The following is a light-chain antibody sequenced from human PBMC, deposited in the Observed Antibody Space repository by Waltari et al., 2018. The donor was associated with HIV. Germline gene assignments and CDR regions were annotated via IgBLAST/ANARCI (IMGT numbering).Light chain of an antibody. J-gene: IGLJ2*01. CDR2: RNN. Sequence: QSVLTQPPSASGTPGQRVTISCSGSSPNIRSNCVYWYQQLPGTAPKLLIYRNNQRPSGVPDRFSGSKSGTSASLAISGLRSEDEADYYCAAWDDSLSAYVVFGGGTKLTVL. CDR1: SPNIRSNC. CDR3: AAWDDSLSAYVV. V-gene: IGLV1-47*01.